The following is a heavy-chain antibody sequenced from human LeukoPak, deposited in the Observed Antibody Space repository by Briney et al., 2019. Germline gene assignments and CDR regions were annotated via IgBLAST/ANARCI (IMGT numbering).Heavy chain of an antibody. D-gene: IGHD2/OR15-2a*01. CDR1: GFTFSNSW. V-gene: IGHV3-15*01. CDR2: IKRDIDGGTT. Sequence: GSLRLSCAASGFTFSNSWMLWVRQAPGRGLEWVGRIKRDIDGGTTDYAAPVKGRFTITREDSENTLYLQMNSLKTEDTAVYYCTTDLPRSTSCSHDYWGQGTQVTVSS. J-gene: IGHJ4*02. CDR3: TTDLPRSTSCSHDY.